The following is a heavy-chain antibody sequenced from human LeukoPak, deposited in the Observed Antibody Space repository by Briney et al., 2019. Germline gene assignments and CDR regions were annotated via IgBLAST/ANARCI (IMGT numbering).Heavy chain of an antibody. CDR1: RYSFTNYW. CDR2: IDPSDSDT. D-gene: IGHD2-2*01. Sequence: GESLKISCQGSRYSFTNYWINWVRQMPGKGLEWMGRIDPSDSDTNYSPSFHGHVTISADKSISTAFLQWSSLKASDTAIYYCARHYFCSTTSCFGTHLYFDLWGRGTLVTVSS. J-gene: IGHJ2*01. V-gene: IGHV5-10-1*01. CDR3: ARHYFCSTTSCFGTHLYFDL.